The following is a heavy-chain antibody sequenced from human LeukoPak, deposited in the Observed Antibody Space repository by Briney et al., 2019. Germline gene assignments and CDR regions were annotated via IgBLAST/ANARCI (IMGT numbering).Heavy chain of an antibody. Sequence: SETLSLTCTVSGGSISSSSYYWGWIRQPPGKGLEWIGSIYYSGSTYYNPSLKSRVTISVDTSKNQFSLKLNSVTAADTAVYYCARRYDFWSNFDYWGQGTLVTVSS. CDR2: IYYSGST. CDR3: ARRYDFWSNFDY. D-gene: IGHD3-3*01. J-gene: IGHJ4*02. CDR1: GGSISSSSYY. V-gene: IGHV4-39*01.